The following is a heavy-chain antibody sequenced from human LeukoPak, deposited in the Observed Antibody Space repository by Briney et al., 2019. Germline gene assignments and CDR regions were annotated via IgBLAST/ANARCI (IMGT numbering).Heavy chain of an antibody. V-gene: IGHV3-48*01. J-gene: IGHJ4*02. Sequence: PGGSLRLSCAASGFTFSTYSMNWVRQAPGKGLEWVSYISSSSSTIYYTDSVKGRFTISRDNTKNSLYLQMNSLRAEDMALYYCAKSDGAYSSSPGLNYWGQGTLVTVSS. D-gene: IGHD6-6*01. CDR2: ISSSSSTI. CDR3: AKSDGAYSSSPGLNY. CDR1: GFTFSTYS.